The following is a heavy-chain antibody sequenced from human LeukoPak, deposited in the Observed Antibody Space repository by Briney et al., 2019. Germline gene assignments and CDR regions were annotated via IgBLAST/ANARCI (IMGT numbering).Heavy chain of an antibody. V-gene: IGHV1-2*02. CDR1: GYTFTNYY. Sequence: GASVKVSCKTSGYTFTNYYMHWVRQAPGQGLEWMGWINPNSGGTNYAEKFQGRVTMTRDTSISTAYIELSRLRSDDTAVYFCAPTNSWHYYFDYWGQGTLVTVSS. J-gene: IGHJ4*02. D-gene: IGHD6-13*01. CDR2: INPNSGGT. CDR3: APTNSWHYYFDY.